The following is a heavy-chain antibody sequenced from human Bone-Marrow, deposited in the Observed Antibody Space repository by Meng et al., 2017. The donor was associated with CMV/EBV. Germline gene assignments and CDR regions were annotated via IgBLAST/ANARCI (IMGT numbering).Heavy chain of an antibody. J-gene: IGHJ4*02. CDR1: GFTFSSYS. D-gene: IGHD1-26*01. CDR3: ARGGGSYSGDY. V-gene: IGHV3-48*04. Sequence: GGSLRLSCAAPGFTFSSYSMNWVRQAPGKGLEWISYISSSSSTIYYADSVKGRFTISRDNAKNSLYLQMNSMRADDTAVYYCARGGGSYSGDYWGQGRLVTVYS. CDR2: ISSSSSTI.